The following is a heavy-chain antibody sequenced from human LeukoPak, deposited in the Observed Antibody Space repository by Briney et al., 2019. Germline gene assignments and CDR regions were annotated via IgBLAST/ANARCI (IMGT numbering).Heavy chain of an antibody. D-gene: IGHD1-26*01. CDR3: ARDRSVVGATYNWFDP. CDR1: GGTFSSYA. V-gene: IGHV1-69*13. J-gene: IGHJ5*02. Sequence: SVKVSCKASGGTFSSYAISWVRQAPGQGLEWMGGIIPIFGTANYAQKFQGRVTITADESTSTAYMELSSLRSEDTAVYYCARDRSVVGATYNWFDPWGQGTLATVSS. CDR2: IIPIFGTA.